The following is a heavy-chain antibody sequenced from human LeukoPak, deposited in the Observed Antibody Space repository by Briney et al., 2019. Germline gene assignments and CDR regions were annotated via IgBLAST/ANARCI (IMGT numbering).Heavy chain of an antibody. Sequence: PSETLSLTCTVSGYSISSGYHWGWIRQPPGKGLEWIGSIYHSGDTYYNPSLKSRVTISVDTSKNQFSLRLRSVTAADTAVYYCARKPLKVGTYFNWGQGTLVTVSS. D-gene: IGHD1-26*01. CDR2: IYHSGDT. J-gene: IGHJ4*02. CDR1: GYSISSGYH. CDR3: ARKPLKVGTYFN. V-gene: IGHV4-38-2*02.